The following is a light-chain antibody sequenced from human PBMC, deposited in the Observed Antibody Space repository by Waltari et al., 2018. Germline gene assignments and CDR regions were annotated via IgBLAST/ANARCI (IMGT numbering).Light chain of an antibody. V-gene: IGLV2-14*03. CDR3: SSYSTSSSLIL. CDR1: SSDVGGHDY. J-gene: IGLJ2*01. CDR2: DVN. Sequence: QSALSPPASVSGSPGQSITISCTGASSDVGGHDYVSWYQQHPGKAPKLIIRDVNNRPSGVSKRFSSSKSCNTASLTISGRQAEDEADYYCSSYSTSSSLILFGEGTKVTVL.